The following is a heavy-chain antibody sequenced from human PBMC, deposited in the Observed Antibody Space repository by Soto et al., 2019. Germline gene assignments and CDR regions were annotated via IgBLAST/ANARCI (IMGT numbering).Heavy chain of an antibody. CDR2: ISGSGGRT. CDR3: ADSSAGLFDY. Sequence: EVQLLESGGGLVQPGGSLRLSCAASGFTFTSYAMIWVRQAPGKGLEWVSAISGSGGRTYYADSVKGRFTISRDNSKNTLYLQMNSRRAEDTDVYYCADSSAGLFDYWGQGTLVTVSS. D-gene: IGHD3-22*01. J-gene: IGHJ4*02. V-gene: IGHV3-23*01. CDR1: GFTFTSYA.